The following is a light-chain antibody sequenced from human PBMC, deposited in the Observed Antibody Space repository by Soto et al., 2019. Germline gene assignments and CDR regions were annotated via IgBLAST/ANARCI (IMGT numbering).Light chain of an antibody. CDR2: DVS. V-gene: IGLV2-14*01. CDR1: SSDVGGYNY. Sequence: QSVLTQPASVSGSPGQSITISCTGTSSDVGGYNYVSWYQQHPGKAPKLMIYDVSDRPSGVSNRFSGSKSGNTASLTISGLQAEDEADYYCCSYTSSSTPNYVFGIGTKVT. J-gene: IGLJ1*01. CDR3: CSYTSSSTPNYV.